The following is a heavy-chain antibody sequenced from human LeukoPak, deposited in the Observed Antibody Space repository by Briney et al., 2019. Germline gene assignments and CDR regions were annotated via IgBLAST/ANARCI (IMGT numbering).Heavy chain of an antibody. V-gene: IGHV1-8*03. CDR3: ARAMMNYDFRSGYFPNWSDP. D-gene: IGHD3-3*01. J-gene: IGHJ5*02. CDR2: MSPNSGNT. Sequence: GASVKVSCKASGYSFTNYDINWVRQATGQGLEWMGWMSPNSGNTGYAQKFQGRVTITRDTSISTAYMELTSLTSEDTAVYYCARAMMNYDFRSGYFPNWSDPWGQGTLVTVSS. CDR1: GYSFTNYD.